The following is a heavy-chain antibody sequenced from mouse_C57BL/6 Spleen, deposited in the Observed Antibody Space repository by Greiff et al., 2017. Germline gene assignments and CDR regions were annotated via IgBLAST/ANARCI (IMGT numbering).Heavy chain of an antibody. V-gene: IGHV1-53*01. D-gene: IGHD1-1*01. CDR3: ARERIPLLVGYVDV. Sequence: QVQLQQPGTELVKPGASVKLSCKASGYTFTSYWMHWVKQRPGQGLEWIGNINPSNGGTNSNEKFKSKATLTVDKSSSTAYMQLSSLTSEDSAVYYSARERIPLLVGYVDVWGTGTTVTVSS. CDR2: INPSNGGT. CDR1: GYTFTSYW. J-gene: IGHJ1*03.